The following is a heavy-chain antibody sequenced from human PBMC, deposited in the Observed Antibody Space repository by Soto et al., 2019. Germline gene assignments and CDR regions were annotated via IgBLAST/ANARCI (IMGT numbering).Heavy chain of an antibody. CDR2: IYYSGST. D-gene: IGHD3-10*01. J-gene: IGHJ4*02. V-gene: IGHV4-59*01. CDR3: ARRRATMVRGVIILRHYFDY. Sequence: PSETLSLTCTVSGGSISSYYWSWIRQPPGKGLEWIGYIYYSGSTNYNPSLKSRVTISVDTSKNQFSLKLSSVTAEDTAVYYCARRRATMVRGVIILRHYFDYWGQGTLATVSS. CDR1: GGSISSYY.